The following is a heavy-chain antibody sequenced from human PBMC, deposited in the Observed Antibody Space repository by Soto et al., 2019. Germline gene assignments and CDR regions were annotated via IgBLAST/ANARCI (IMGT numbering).Heavy chain of an antibody. CDR1: GYTFTSYD. J-gene: IGHJ5*02. CDR2: MNPNSGNT. CDR3: ARGIYGRALLWFGEQNWFDP. V-gene: IGHV1-8*01. D-gene: IGHD3-10*01. Sequence: GASVKVSCKASGYTFTSYDINWVRQATGQGLEWMGWMNPNSGNTGYAQKFQGRVTMTRNTSISTAYMELSSLRSEDTAVYYCARGIYGRALLWFGEQNWFDPWGQGTLVTVSS.